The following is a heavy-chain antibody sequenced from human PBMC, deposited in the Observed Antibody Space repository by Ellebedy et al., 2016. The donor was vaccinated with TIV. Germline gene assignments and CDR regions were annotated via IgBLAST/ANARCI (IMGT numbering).Heavy chain of an antibody. J-gene: IGHJ3*02. CDR3: ADEASRGDLFEGAFQI. CDR2: IGANGRST. V-gene: IGHV3-23*01. Sequence: GGSLRLSCEASGFTFSTYAMHWVRQAPGKGLQWVSGIGANGRSTWYADSVKGRFTISRDNSKNTLYLQMNSLRVDDTAIYYCADEASRGDLFEGAFQIWGQGAVVTVSS. CDR1: GFTFSTYA. D-gene: IGHD4-17*01.